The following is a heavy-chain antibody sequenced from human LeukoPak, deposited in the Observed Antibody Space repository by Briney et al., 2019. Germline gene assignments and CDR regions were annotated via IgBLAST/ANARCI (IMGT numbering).Heavy chain of an antibody. CDR2: IDADSATR. CDR3: ARAGALNGNPS. V-gene: IGHV1-2*02. Sequence: ASVKLSFKASGYSVTDYGMHWGRQPPAQGLESMGWIDADSATRTYPQKFQGRVTLTRDTSTSTVYMELSRLLPDHTAVYYRARAGALNGNPSWGQGNLVTVSS. D-gene: IGHD1-26*01. J-gene: IGHJ5*02. CDR1: GYSVTDYG.